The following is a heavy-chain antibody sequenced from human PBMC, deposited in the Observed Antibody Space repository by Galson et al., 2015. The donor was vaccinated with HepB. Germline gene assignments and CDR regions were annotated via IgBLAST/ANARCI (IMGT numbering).Heavy chain of an antibody. CDR3: ARMGAGFKYHFDY. Sequence: QSGAEVTKPGESLRISCKGSGYSFTSYWVGWVRQMPGKGLDWMGIIWPGDSDTRYSPSFQGQVTISADKSISTAYLQLSGLEASDTAMYYCARMGAGFKYHFDYWGQGTLVTVSS. CDR1: GYSFTSYW. V-gene: IGHV5-51*01. CDR2: IWPGDSDT. D-gene: IGHD5-24*01. J-gene: IGHJ4*02.